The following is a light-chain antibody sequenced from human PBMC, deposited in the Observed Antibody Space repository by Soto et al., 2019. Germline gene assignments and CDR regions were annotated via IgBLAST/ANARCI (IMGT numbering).Light chain of an antibody. CDR1: QSVTSSY. Sequence: EIVLTQSPGTLSLSPGDRATLSCRASQSVTSSYLARYQQKPGQAPRLLIYGASSRASGIPDRFSGSGSGTDFTLTISRLEPEDFAVYYCQRFGSSLYTFGQGTKLEIK. CDR2: GAS. V-gene: IGKV3-20*01. CDR3: QRFGSSLYT. J-gene: IGKJ2*01.